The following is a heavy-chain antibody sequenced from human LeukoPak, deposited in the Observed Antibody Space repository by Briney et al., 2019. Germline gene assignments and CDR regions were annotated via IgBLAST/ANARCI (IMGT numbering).Heavy chain of an antibody. CDR2: INPSGGST. CDR1: GYTFTSYY. J-gene: IGHJ4*02. CDR3: ARRSYLYYFDY. D-gene: IGHD1-26*01. Sequence: ASVKVSCKASGYTFTSYYMHWVRQAPGQGLEWMGIINPSGGSTSYAQKFQGRVTMTRDMSTSTVYMELSSLRSEDTAVNYCARRSYLYYFDYWGQGTLVTVSS. V-gene: IGHV1-46*01.